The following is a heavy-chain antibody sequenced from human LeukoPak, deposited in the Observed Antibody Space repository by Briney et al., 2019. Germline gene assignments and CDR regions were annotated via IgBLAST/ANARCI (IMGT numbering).Heavy chain of an antibody. V-gene: IGHV3-21*01. CDR1: GFTFSNHN. J-gene: IGHJ4*02. D-gene: IGHD2/OR15-2a*01. CDR2: INNRSNYI. CDR3: ARDKVSVIPALDY. Sequence: GGSLRLSCEASGFTFSNHNMNWVRQAPGKGLEWVSSINNRSNYIYYADSVKGRFTISRDNAKESLYLQMNSLRAEDTALYFCARDKVSVIPALDYWGQGTLVIVSS.